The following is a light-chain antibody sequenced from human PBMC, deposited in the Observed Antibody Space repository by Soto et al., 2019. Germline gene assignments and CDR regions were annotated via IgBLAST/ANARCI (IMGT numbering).Light chain of an antibody. CDR3: QLYESSPT. Sequence: ETVLTQSPGTLSLSAGERATLSCRASQSVASGYLVWYEQKPGQTPTVLIYGASTRAAGIPDGFSGSGSGTDFTLTIIILEPEDFAVYYCQLYESSPTFGQGTKVEMK. V-gene: IGKV3-20*01. J-gene: IGKJ1*01. CDR2: GAS. CDR1: QSVASGY.